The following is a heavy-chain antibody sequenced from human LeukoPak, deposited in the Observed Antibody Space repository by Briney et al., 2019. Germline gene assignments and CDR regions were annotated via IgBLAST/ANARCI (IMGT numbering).Heavy chain of an antibody. CDR2: INHSGST. Sequence: SETLSLTCAVYGGSFSGYYWSWIRQPPGKGLEWIGEINHSGSTNYNPSLKSRVTISVDTSKNQFSLKLGSVTAADTAVYYCARDLGPKYYFDYWGQGTLVTASS. CDR1: GGSFSGYY. CDR3: ARDLGPKYYFDY. J-gene: IGHJ4*02. D-gene: IGHD7-27*01. V-gene: IGHV4-34*01.